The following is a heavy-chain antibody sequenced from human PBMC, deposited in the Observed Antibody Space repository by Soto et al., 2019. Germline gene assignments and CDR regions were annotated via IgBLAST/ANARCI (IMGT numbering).Heavy chain of an antibody. Sequence: QVQLVQSAAEVKEPGASVKLSCKASGFTFSSYSLQWLRQASRQGLEWMGWITADKGDRAYSQKFQGRVSITRDTSASMAYMELSSLRSEDTAVYFCARGLRNENSAYSPFDYWGQGTLVTVSS. CDR3: ARGLRNENSAYSPFDY. V-gene: IGHV1-3*01. J-gene: IGHJ4*02. CDR1: GFTFSSYS. CDR2: ITADKGDR. D-gene: IGHD2-15*01.